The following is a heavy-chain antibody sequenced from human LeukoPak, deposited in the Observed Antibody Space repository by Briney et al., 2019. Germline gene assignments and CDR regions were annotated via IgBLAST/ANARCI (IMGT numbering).Heavy chain of an antibody. CDR2: IYSGGST. Sequence: GGSLRLSCAASGFTVSSNYMSWVRQAPGKGLEWVSVIYSGGSTYYADSVKGRFTISRDNSKNTLYLQMNSLRAEDTAVYFCATYDNGWYLTYWGQGTLVTVSS. CDR3: ATYDNGWYLTY. V-gene: IGHV3-66*01. J-gene: IGHJ4*02. CDR1: GFTVSSNY. D-gene: IGHD6-19*01.